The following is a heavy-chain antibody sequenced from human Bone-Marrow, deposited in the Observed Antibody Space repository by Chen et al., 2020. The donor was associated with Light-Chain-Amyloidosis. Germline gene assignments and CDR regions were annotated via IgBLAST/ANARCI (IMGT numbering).Heavy chain of an antibody. Sequence: EVQLVESGGGLLQRGGSLRLSCAASGFAFSSYAMSWVRQAPGKGLEWGVTISGRGGGSYYGDSVKGRLTISRDNSKNALFLQMNSLRAEDTAVYYCAKDISYDDILPGYPADAFDIWGQGTMVTVSS. CDR1: GFAFSSYA. J-gene: IGHJ3*02. CDR2: ISGRGGGS. D-gene: IGHD3-9*01. V-gene: IGHV3-23*04. CDR3: AKDISYDDILPGYPADAFDI.